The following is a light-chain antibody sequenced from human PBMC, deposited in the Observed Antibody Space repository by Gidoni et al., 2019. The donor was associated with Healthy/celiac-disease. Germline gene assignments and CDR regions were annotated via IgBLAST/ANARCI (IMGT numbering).Light chain of an antibody. CDR1: QSVSSSY. CDR3: QHYGGSPGT. Sequence: EIVLTQSPGTLSLSPGERATLSCRASQSVSSSYLAWYQQKPGQAPRLLIYGASLRATGIPDRFSGSGSGTDFTLTISRLEPEDFAVYYCQHYGGSPGTFGPGTNVDIK. V-gene: IGKV3-20*01. CDR2: GAS. J-gene: IGKJ3*01.